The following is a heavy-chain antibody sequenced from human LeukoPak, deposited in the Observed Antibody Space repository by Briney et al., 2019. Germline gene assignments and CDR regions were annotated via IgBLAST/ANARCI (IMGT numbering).Heavy chain of an antibody. Sequence: PSETLSLTWTVSGRSIGSSSYSSGCVRQPPGKGLGWSGSIYYSGSTYYNPSLNSRVTISVDTSTNQFSLKLSSVAAADTAVYYCSRLCSSTSCACKRAFDIWGQGTMVTVSS. J-gene: IGHJ3*02. CDR2: IYYSGST. D-gene: IGHD2-2*01. CDR3: SRLCSSTSCACKRAFDI. CDR1: GRSIGSSSYS. V-gene: IGHV4-39*01.